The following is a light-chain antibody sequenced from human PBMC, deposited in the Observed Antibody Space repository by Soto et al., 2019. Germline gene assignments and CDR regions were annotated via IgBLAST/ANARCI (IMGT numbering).Light chain of an antibody. Sequence: QSALTQPASVSGSPGQSITISCTGTSSDVGTYNRVSWYQQHPGKAPRLMIYDVSNRPSGVSNRFSGSKSSNTASLTISGIQAEDEANYYCSSQADRSTLIFGGGTKLTVL. CDR2: DVS. V-gene: IGLV2-14*03. CDR1: SSDVGTYNR. J-gene: IGLJ2*01. CDR3: SSQADRSTLI.